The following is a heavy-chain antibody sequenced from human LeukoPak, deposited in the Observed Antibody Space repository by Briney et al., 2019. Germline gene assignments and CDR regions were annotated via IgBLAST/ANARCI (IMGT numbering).Heavy chain of an antibody. D-gene: IGHD1-26*01. V-gene: IGHV4-59*01. J-gene: IGHJ5*02. CDR3: ARSRAFNSGAFDP. Sequence: PSETLSLTCTVSGGSISSYYWSWIRQPPGKGLEWIGYISYSGSTNYNPSLKSRVTISVDTSKNQFSLRLNSVTAADTAVYYCARSRAFNSGAFDPWGQGSLVTVSS. CDR2: ISYSGST. CDR1: GGSISSYY.